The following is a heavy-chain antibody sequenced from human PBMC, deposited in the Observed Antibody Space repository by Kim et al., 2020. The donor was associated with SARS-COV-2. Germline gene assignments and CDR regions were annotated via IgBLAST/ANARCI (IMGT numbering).Heavy chain of an antibody. V-gene: IGHV3-64D*09. D-gene: IGHD3-22*01. CDR1: GFTFSSYA. CDR3: VKGGSRYYYDSRDRELN. Sequence: GGSLRLSCSASGFTFSSYAMHWVRQAPGKGLEYVSAISSNGGSTYYADSVKGRFTISRDNSKNTLYLQMSSLRAEDTAVYYCVKGGSRYYYDSRDRELNWGQGTLVTVSS. CDR2: ISSNGGST. J-gene: IGHJ1*01.